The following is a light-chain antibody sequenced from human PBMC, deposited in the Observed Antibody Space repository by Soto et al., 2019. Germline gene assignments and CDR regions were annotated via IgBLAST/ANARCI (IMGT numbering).Light chain of an antibody. CDR2: DIS. CDR3: KQYNNWPY. V-gene: IGKV3-15*01. CDR1: QTVSRN. J-gene: IGKJ5*01. Sequence: EVVMTQSPATLSVSPGERATISCRASQTVSRNLAWYQQRPGQDPRILIYDISNRATGVPARFSGSGSETEFTLTIRSLQSEDFAVYFCKQYNNWPYFGKGQRRALK.